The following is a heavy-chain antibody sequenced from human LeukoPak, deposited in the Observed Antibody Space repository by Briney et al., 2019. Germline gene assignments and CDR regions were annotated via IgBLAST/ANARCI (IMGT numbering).Heavy chain of an antibody. CDR3: ARESNWAYYFDY. Sequence: APVKVSCKASGYTFSRYGIGRVREAPGQRLEWMGWSSTYDGNTKYAENFRDRVTMTTDTSPSTAYMDLRSLRSDDTAVYFCARESNWAYYFDYWGRGTLLTVSS. V-gene: IGHV1-18*01. CDR1: GYTFSRYG. J-gene: IGHJ4*02. D-gene: IGHD1-1*01. CDR2: SSTYDGNT.